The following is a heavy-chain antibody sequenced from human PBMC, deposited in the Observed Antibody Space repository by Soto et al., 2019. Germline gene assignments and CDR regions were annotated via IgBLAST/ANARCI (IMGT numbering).Heavy chain of an antibody. V-gene: IGHV5-51*01. Sequence: VESLTISCKTSGYSFTSYWVGWVRQMPGKGMEWMGNIYPYDSDTRYSPSFQGQVTISADTSITTAYLQWSGLRASDTAMYFWARHLGGSNRGNFEDWGQANLVSVAS. D-gene: IGHD4-4*01. CDR3: ARHLGGSNRGNFED. J-gene: IGHJ4*01. CDR1: GYSFTSYW. CDR2: IYPYDSDT.